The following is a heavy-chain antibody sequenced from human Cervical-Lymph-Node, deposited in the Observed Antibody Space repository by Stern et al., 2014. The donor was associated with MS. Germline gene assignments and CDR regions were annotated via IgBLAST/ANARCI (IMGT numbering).Heavy chain of an antibody. V-gene: IGHV1-2*02. CDR1: GYIFTGYY. CDR3: ARDQRGITIFGVVTDYYYLGMDV. J-gene: IGHJ6*02. CDR2: INPNTGGT. D-gene: IGHD3-3*01. Sequence: VKLVQSGAEVKKPGASVKVSCKTSGYIFTGYYIHWVRQAPGQGLEWMAWINPNTGGTKYAQKFQGRVTMSSDTSISTAYVELSSLTSDDTAVYYCARDQRGITIFGVVTDYYYLGMDVWGQGTTVTVSS.